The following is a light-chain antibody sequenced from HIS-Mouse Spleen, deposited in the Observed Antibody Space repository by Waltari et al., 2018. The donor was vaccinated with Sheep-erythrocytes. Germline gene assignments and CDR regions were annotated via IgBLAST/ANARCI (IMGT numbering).Light chain of an antibody. CDR2: EVS. CDR3: SSYAGSNNWV. CDR1: SSDVGGHNY. Sequence: QSALTQPPSASGSPGQSVTIPCTGTSSDVGGHNYVSWYQQHPGKAPKLMIYEVSKRPYGVPDRFSGSKSGNTASLTVSGLQAEDEADYYCSSYAGSNNWVFGGGTKLTVL. J-gene: IGLJ3*02. V-gene: IGLV2-8*01.